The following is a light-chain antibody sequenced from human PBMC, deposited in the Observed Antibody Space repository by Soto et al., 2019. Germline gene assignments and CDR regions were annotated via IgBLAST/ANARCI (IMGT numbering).Light chain of an antibody. J-gene: IGKJ1*01. Sequence: DIPMTQSPSTLSGSVGDRVTITCRASQTISSWLAWYQQKPGKAPKLLIYKASTLKSGVPSRFSGSGSGTEFTITIISLQPDDFATYYCQHYNSYSEAFGQGTKVELK. CDR1: QTISSW. V-gene: IGKV1-5*03. CDR3: QHYNSYSEA. CDR2: KAS.